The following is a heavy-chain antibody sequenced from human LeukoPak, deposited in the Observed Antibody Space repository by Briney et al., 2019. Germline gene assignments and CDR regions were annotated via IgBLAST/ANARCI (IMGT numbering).Heavy chain of an antibody. CDR1: GFTFSTYD. D-gene: IGHD6-19*01. V-gene: IGHV3-30*18. Sequence: PGGSLRLSCSASGFTFSTYDMHWVRQAPGKGLEWVAVISYDGSTKYYVDSVKGRFSISRDNSKNTLYLQMNSLRGEDTAVYYCAKVPHPDVAVAGAHYYGMDVWGQGTTVTVSS. CDR2: ISYDGSTK. CDR3: AKVPHPDVAVAGAHYYGMDV. J-gene: IGHJ6*02.